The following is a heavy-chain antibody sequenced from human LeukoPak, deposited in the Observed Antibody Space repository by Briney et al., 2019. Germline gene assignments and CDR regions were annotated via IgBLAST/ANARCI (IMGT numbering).Heavy chain of an antibody. D-gene: IGHD4-17*01. J-gene: IGHJ4*02. CDR2: ISASGGTT. Sequence: GGSLRLSCAASGFTFSSYEMNWVRQAPGKGLEWVSDISASGGTTYYADSVKGRFTISRDNSKNTLYLQMNSLRADDTAVYYCAKTDAPYGDYTYWGQGSLVTVTS. CDR3: AKTDAPYGDYTY. V-gene: IGHV3-23*01. CDR1: GFTFSSYE.